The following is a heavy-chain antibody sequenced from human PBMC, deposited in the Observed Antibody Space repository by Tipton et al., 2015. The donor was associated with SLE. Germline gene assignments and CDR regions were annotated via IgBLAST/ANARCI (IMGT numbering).Heavy chain of an antibody. Sequence: TLSLTCTVSGFSISTDYYWNWIRQPPGKGLEWIGSIYYSGSTYYNPSFNSRVTIFVDTSKNQFSLKLSSVTAADTSVYYCARHGRLGGGLGPWGQGTRVTVSS. V-gene: IGHV4-38-2*02. CDR2: IYYSGST. CDR3: ARHGRLGGGLGP. J-gene: IGHJ5*02. D-gene: IGHD2-15*01. CDR1: GFSISTDYY.